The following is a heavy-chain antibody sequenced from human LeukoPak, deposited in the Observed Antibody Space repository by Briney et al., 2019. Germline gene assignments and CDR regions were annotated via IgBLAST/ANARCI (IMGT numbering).Heavy chain of an antibody. J-gene: IGHJ4*02. D-gene: IGHD3-22*01. CDR2: IYSGGST. CDR3: ARASGYDRPDDY. V-gene: IGHV3-53*01. Sequence: GGSLRLSCAASGFTVSSNYMSWVRQAPGKGLEWVSVIYSGGSTYYADSVKGRFTISRDNSKNTLYLQMNSLRAEDTAVYYCARASGYDRPDDYWGQGTLVTVSS. CDR1: GFTVSSNY.